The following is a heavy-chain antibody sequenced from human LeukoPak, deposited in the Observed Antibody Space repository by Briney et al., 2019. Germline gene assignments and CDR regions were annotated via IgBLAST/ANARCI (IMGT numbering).Heavy chain of an antibody. V-gene: IGHV1-3*01. D-gene: IGHD1-26*01. CDR2: INADNGNT. CDR1: GYTFTSYA. Sequence: ASVKVSCKASGYTFTSYAMHWVRQAPGQRLGWMGWINADNGNTKYSQKFQGRVTITRDTSASTAYMELSSLRSEDTAVYYCARVSTVGATLGGLDYWGQGTLVTVSS. J-gene: IGHJ4*02. CDR3: ARVSTVGATLGGLDY.